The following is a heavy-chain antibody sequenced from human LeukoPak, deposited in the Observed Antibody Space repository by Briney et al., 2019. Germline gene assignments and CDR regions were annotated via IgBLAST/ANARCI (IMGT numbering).Heavy chain of an antibody. V-gene: IGHV4-39*01. CDR3: ARHREGYDFWSGYSNWFDP. J-gene: IGHJ5*02. D-gene: IGHD3-3*01. CDR1: GGSISSSSYY. CDR2: IYYSGST. Sequence: KASETLSLTCTVSGGSISSSSYYWGWIRQPPGKGREWIGSIYYSGSTYYNPSLKSRVTISVDTSKTQFSLKLSSATAADTAVYYCARHREGYDFWSGYSNWFDPWGQGTLVTVSS.